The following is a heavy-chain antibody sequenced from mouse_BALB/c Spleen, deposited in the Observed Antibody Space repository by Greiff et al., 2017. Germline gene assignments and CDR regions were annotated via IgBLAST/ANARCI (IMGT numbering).Heavy chain of an antibody. Sequence: EVQLQQSGPELVKPGASVKISCKASGYSFTGYFMNWVKQSHGKSLEWIGRINPYNGDTFYNQKFKGKATLTVDKSSSTAHMELLSLTSEDSAVYYVGRGRFYDGYYDAMDYWGQGTSVTVSS. V-gene: IGHV1-37*01. D-gene: IGHD2-3*01. CDR3: GRGRFYDGYYDAMDY. J-gene: IGHJ4*01. CDR1: GYSFTGYF. CDR2: INPYNGDT.